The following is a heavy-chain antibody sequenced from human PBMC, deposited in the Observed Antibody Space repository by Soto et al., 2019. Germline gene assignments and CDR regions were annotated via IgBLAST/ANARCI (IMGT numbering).Heavy chain of an antibody. J-gene: IGHJ4*02. Sequence: GASVKVSCKASGGTFSSYTISWVRQAPGQGLEWMGRIIPILGIANYAQKFQGRVTITADKSTSTAYMELSSLRSEDTAVYYCARDAPPLMSNKQQLVLSGLYYFDYWGQGTLVTVSS. D-gene: IGHD6-13*01. CDR2: IIPILGIA. V-gene: IGHV1-69*04. CDR1: GGTFSSYT. CDR3: ARDAPPLMSNKQQLVLSGLYYFDY.